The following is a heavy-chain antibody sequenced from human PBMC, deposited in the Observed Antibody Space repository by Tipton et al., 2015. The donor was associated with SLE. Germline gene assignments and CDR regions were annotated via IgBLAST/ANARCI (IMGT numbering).Heavy chain of an antibody. CDR2: IYYGGST. D-gene: IGHD2-2*01. V-gene: IGHV4-59*01. CDR3: ARVPAVFYCYRDV. J-gene: IGHJ6*03. Sequence: TLSLTCTVSGGSISSYYWSWIRQPPGKGLEWIGYIYYGGSTNYNPSLKSRVTISVDTSKNQFSLKLSSVTAADTAVYYCARVPAVFYCYRDVWAKGTRGTVSS. CDR1: GGSISSYY.